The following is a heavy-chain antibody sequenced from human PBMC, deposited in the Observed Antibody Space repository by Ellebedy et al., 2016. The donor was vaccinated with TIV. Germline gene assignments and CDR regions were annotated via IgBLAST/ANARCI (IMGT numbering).Heavy chain of an antibody. V-gene: IGHV3-74*01. J-gene: IGHJ6*02. CDR1: GFTLSSYW. D-gene: IGHD3-10*01. Sequence: GESLKISCAASGFTLSSYWMHWVRQPPGEGLLWVSRINFDGRITNYADSVKGRFTISRDNARKTLYLQMNSLRVEDTAVYYCVRVGYYGSGSYGLGMDVWGQGTTVTVSS. CDR3: VRVGYYGSGSYGLGMDV. CDR2: INFDGRIT.